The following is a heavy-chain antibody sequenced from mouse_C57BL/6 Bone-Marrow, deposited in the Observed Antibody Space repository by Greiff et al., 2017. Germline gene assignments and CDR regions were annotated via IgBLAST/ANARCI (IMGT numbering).Heavy chain of an antibody. CDR1: GYTFTSYW. J-gene: IGHJ1*03. D-gene: IGHD2-3*01. CDR3: ARGEFDGYVWYFDV. V-gene: IGHV1-50*01. Sequence: QVQLQQPGAELVKPGASVKLSCKASGYTFTSYWMQWVKQRPGQGLEWIGEIHPSGSYTNYNQKFKGKATLTVDTSSSTAYMHLSSLTSEDSAVYYCARGEFDGYVWYFDVWGTGTTVTVSS. CDR2: IHPSGSYT.